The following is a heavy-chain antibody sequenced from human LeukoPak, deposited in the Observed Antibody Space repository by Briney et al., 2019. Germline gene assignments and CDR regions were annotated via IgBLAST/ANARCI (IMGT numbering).Heavy chain of an antibody. D-gene: IGHD3-16*01. CDR1: GFTFSSYG. CDR3: AKELGTFYCDH. CDR2: ISYDGSDK. Sequence: PGGSLRLSCAASGFTFSSYGMHWVRQAPGKGLEWVAVISYDGSDKYYADSVKGRFTISRDNSKNTVYLQMNSLRAEDTAIYFCAKELGTFYCDHWGQGTLVSVSS. J-gene: IGHJ4*02. V-gene: IGHV3-30*18.